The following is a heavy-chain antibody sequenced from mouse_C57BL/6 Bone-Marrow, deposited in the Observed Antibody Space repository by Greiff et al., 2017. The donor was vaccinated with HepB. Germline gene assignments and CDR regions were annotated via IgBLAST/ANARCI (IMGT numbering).Heavy chain of an antibody. CDR3: ARDRLAWFAY. D-gene: IGHD2-4*01. Sequence: EVHLVESGGGLVKPGGSLKLSCAASGFTFSSYAMSWVRQTPEKRLEWVATISDGGSYTYYPDNVKGRFTISRDNAKNNLYLQMSHLKSEDTAMYYCARDRLAWFAYWGQGTLVTVSA. CDR1: GFTFSSYA. J-gene: IGHJ3*01. V-gene: IGHV5-4*01. CDR2: ISDGGSYT.